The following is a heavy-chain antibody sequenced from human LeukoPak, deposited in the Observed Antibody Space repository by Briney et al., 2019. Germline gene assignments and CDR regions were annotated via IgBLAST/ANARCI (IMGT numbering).Heavy chain of an antibody. V-gene: IGHV3-30*02. Sequence: GGSLRLSCAASGFTFSSYGMHSVRQAPGKGLEWVAFIRYEGSNKYYADSVKGRFTISRDNSKNTLYLQMNSLRAEDTAVYYCARGPAWGTQRYCSSTSCYVPPNPYFDYWGQGTLVTVSS. J-gene: IGHJ4*02. CDR2: IRYEGSNK. CDR1: GFTFSSYG. D-gene: IGHD2-2*01. CDR3: ARGPAWGTQRYCSSTSCYVPPNPYFDY.